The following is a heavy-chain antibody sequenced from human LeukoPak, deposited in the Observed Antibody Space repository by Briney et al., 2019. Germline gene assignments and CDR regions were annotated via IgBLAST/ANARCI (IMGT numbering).Heavy chain of an antibody. CDR1: GFTFSSYA. V-gene: IGHV3-30-3*01. Sequence: GGSLRLSCAASGFTFSSYAMHWVRQAPGKGLDWVAVISYDGNNKYYADSVKGRFTISRDNAKNSLYLQMNSLRAEDTAVYYCAREPGYSSSWSRGTYMDVWGKGTTVTVSS. CDR2: ISYDGNNK. J-gene: IGHJ6*03. D-gene: IGHD6-13*01. CDR3: AREPGYSSSWSRGTYMDV.